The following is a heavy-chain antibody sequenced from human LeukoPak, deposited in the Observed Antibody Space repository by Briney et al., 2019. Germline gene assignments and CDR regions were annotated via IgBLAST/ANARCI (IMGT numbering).Heavy chain of an antibody. CDR3: SRAIYSGAWYGPDY. D-gene: IGHD6-19*01. CDR1: GFTFSNYG. CDR2: IWNDGNNK. Sequence: GGSLRLSCAASGFTFSNYGIHCVRQAPGRGLEWVALIWNDGNNKYYADSVKGRFTISRDNSKNTLNLQMNSLRAEDTAVYHCSRAIYSGAWYGPDYWGQGTLVTVSS. V-gene: IGHV3-33*01. J-gene: IGHJ4*02.